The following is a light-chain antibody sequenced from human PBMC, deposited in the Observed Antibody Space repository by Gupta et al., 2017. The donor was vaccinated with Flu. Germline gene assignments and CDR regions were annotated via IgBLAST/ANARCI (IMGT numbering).Light chain of an antibody. V-gene: IGKV3-11*01. CDR3: QQRSNGLT. CDR1: QTINRY. CDR2: SAS. Sequence: EVLLTQFPATLSLSPGDRANLSCWASQTINRYLAWYQQRPGQAPRLLIHSASSRATGIPDRFSGSGSGEDYTLTSTRGEHEDVANYYWQQRSNGLTFGGGTKVEIK. J-gene: IGKJ4*01.